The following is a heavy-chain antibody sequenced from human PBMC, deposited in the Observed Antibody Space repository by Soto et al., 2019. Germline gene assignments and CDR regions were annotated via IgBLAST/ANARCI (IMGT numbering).Heavy chain of an antibody. D-gene: IGHD3-9*01. CDR2: IIPIFGTA. J-gene: IGHJ6*02. Sequence: ASVKVSCKASGGTFSSYAISWGRQAPGQGREWMGGIIPIFGTANYAQKFQGRVTITADESTSTAYMELSSLRSEDTAVYYCARDQADILTGTPAYYHYYGMDVWGQGTTVTVSS. V-gene: IGHV1-69*13. CDR3: ARDQADILTGTPAYYHYYGMDV. CDR1: GGTFSSYA.